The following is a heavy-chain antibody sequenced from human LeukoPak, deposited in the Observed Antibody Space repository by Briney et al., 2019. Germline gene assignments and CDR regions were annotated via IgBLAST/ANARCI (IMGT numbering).Heavy chain of an antibody. D-gene: IGHD3-10*01. J-gene: IGHJ4*02. V-gene: IGHV3-7*01. Sequence: GGSLRLSCAASGFTFSNYWMSWVRQAPGKGLEWVANIREDGSEKYYVDSVKGQFTISRDNAKNSLFLQMDSLRAEDTAVYYCARDLAGHYYGSGSSFDYWGQGTLVTVS. CDR1: GFTFSNYW. CDR3: ARDLAGHYYGSGSSFDY. CDR2: IREDGSEK.